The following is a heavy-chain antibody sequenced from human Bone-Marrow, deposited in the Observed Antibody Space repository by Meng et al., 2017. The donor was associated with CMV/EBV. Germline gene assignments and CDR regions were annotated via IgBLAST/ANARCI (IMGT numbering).Heavy chain of an antibody. V-gene: IGHV3-74*01. CDR1: GFTFSSYW. Sequence: GESLKISCAASGFTFSSYWMHWVRQAPGKGLVWVSRINSDGSSTSYADSVKGRFTISRDNSKNTLYLQMNSLRAEDTAVYYCARGQDDFWSGYYTFWGQGTLVTVSS. CDR3: ARGQDDFWSGYYTF. D-gene: IGHD3-3*01. J-gene: IGHJ4*02. CDR2: INSDGSST.